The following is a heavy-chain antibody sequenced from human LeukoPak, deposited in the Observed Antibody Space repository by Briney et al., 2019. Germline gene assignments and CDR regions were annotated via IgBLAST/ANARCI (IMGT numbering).Heavy chain of an antibody. CDR2: IIPILGIA. Sequence: SVKVSCKASGGTFSSYTISWVRQAPGQGLEWMGRIIPILGIANYAQKFQGRVTITADKSTSTAYMELSSLRSEDTAVYYCARDCSSTSCRGYYYYYGMDVWGQGTTVTVSS. J-gene: IGHJ6*02. V-gene: IGHV1-69*04. D-gene: IGHD2-2*01. CDR1: GGTFSSYT. CDR3: ARDCSSTSCRGYYYYYGMDV.